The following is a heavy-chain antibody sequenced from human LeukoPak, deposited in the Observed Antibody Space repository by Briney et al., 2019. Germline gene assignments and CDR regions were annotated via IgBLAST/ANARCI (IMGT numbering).Heavy chain of an antibody. CDR3: ARQLSASVIAVAGE. Sequence: SETLSLTCTVSGGSISSTTYYWDWIRQPPGKGLEWIGTIYYSGSTYYNPSLKSRVTISVDTSKNQFSLKLSSVTAADTAVYYCARQLSASVIAVAGEWGQGTLVTVSS. CDR2: IYYSGST. V-gene: IGHV4-39*01. D-gene: IGHD6-19*01. J-gene: IGHJ4*02. CDR1: GGSISSTTYY.